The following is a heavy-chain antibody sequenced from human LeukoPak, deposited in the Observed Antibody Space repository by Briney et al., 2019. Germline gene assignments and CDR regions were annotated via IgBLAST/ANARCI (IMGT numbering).Heavy chain of an antibody. Sequence: GGSLRLSCAASGFTFRSYSMHWVRQAPGKGLEWVSFISSSGSHIYYADSVKGRFTISRDNAKNSLDLQMDSLRAEDTAVYYCAKAVADSSGHYWVYFDYWGQGILVTVSS. D-gene: IGHD6-19*01. CDR3: AKAVADSSGHYWVYFDY. CDR2: ISSSGSHI. J-gene: IGHJ4*02. V-gene: IGHV3-21*01. CDR1: GFTFRSYS.